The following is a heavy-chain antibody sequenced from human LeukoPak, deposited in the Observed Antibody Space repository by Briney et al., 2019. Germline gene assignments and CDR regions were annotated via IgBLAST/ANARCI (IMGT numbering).Heavy chain of an antibody. CDR2: INHSGST. CDR3: ARTGTGTYYYYYYMDV. Sequence: SETLSLTCAVYGGSFSGYYWSWIRQPPGKGLEWIGEINHSGSTNYNPSLKSRVTMSVDTSKNQFSLKLSSVTAADTAVYYCARTGTGTYYYYYYMDVWGKGTTVTVSS. J-gene: IGHJ6*03. CDR1: GGSFSGYY. V-gene: IGHV4-34*01. D-gene: IGHD1-14*01.